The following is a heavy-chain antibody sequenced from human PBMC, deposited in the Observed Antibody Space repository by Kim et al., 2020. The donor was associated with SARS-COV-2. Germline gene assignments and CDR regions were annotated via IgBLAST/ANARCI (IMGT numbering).Heavy chain of an antibody. Sequence: VKGRFTISRDNAKNSLYLQMNSLRAEDTAVYYCARDVYDYVWGSYRYFDYWGQGTLVTVSS. D-gene: IGHD3-16*02. J-gene: IGHJ4*02. CDR3: ARDVYDYVWGSYRYFDY. V-gene: IGHV3-21*01.